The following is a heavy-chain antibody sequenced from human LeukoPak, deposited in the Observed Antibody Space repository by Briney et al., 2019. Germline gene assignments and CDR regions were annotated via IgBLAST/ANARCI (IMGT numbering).Heavy chain of an antibody. Sequence: SVKVSCKASGYTFTSYGISWVRQAPGQGLEWMGGIIPIFGTANYAQKFQGRVTITADESTSTAYMELSSLRSEDTAVYYCARNRLGSDAFDIWGQGTMVTVSS. V-gene: IGHV1-69*13. CDR3: ARNRLGSDAFDI. CDR2: IIPIFGTA. D-gene: IGHD3-22*01. CDR1: GYTFTSYG. J-gene: IGHJ3*02.